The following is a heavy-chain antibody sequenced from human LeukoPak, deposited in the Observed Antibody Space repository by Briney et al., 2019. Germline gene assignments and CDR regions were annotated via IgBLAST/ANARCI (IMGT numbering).Heavy chain of an antibody. J-gene: IGHJ4*02. Sequence: ASVKVSCKGSGYNFDRYGVNWVRQAPGQGLEWVGWISTYNGNTFYAQKFEGRVTMTTDTSTNTVYMDLRSLRSDDTAVYYCARDLEHCRNIICSNSAYWGPGTLVTVSS. CDR1: GYNFDRYG. CDR2: ISTYNGNT. D-gene: IGHD2-2*01. V-gene: IGHV1-18*01. CDR3: ARDLEHCRNIICSNSAY.